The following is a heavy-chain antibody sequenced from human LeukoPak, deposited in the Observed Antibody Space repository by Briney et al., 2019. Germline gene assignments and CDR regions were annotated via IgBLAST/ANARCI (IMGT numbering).Heavy chain of an antibody. CDR3: ARGLGPMALFDY. V-gene: IGHV3-21*01. CDR2: ISSSSSYI. D-gene: IGHD3-10*01. CDR1: GFTFSSYS. J-gene: IGHJ4*02. Sequence: GGSLRLSCAASGFTFSSYSVNWVRQAPGKGLEWVSSISSSSSYIYYADSVKGRFTISRDNAKNSLYLQMNSLRAEDTAVYYCARGLGPMALFDYWGQGTLVTVSS.